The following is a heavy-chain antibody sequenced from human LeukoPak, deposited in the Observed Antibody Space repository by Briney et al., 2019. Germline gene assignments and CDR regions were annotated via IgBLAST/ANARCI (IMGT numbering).Heavy chain of an antibody. CDR3: ARDRHYYDSSGKLRD. Sequence: GGSLRLSCAASGFTFSSYSMNWVRQAPGKGLEWVPSISSSSSYIYYADSVKGRFTISRDNAKNSLYLQMNSLRAEDTAVYYCARDRHYYDSSGKLRDWGQRTLVTVSS. CDR2: ISSSSSYI. V-gene: IGHV3-21*01. J-gene: IGHJ4*02. D-gene: IGHD3-22*01. CDR1: GFTFSSYS.